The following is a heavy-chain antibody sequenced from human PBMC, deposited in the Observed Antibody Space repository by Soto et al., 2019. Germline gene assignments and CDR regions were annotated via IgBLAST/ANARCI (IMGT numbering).Heavy chain of an antibody. CDR3: AKEIGELGYCSSTSCQAPGAFDI. J-gene: IGHJ3*02. CDR1: GFTFSSYA. CDR2: ISGSGGST. D-gene: IGHD2-2*01. Sequence: GGSLRLSCAASGFTFSSYAMSWVRQAPGKGLEWVSAISGSGGSTYYADSVKGRFTISRDNSKNTLYLQMNSLRAEDTAVYYCAKEIGELGYCSSTSCQAPGAFDIWGQGTMVTVSS. V-gene: IGHV3-23*01.